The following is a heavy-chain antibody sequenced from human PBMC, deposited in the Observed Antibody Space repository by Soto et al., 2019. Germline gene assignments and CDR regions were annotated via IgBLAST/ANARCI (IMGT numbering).Heavy chain of an antibody. V-gene: IGHV3-66*01. D-gene: IGHD3-10*01. CDR2: LYSGGST. Sequence: GGSLRLSCAASGFTVSSNYMAWVRQAPGKGLEWVSILYSGGSTYYADSVKGRFTISRDNSKNTVYLQMNSLRAEDTAVYYCALDYYGSGSYPNDAFDIWGQGTMVTVSS. CDR1: GFTVSSNY. CDR3: ALDYYGSGSYPNDAFDI. J-gene: IGHJ3*02.